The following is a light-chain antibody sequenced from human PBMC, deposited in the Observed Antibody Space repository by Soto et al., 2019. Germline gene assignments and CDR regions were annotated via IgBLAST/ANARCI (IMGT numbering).Light chain of an antibody. Sequence: EIVLTQSPGTLSLSPGERATLSCRAGQNVSSYLAWYQQKPGQAPRLLIYDASNRATGIPARFSGSGSGTDFTLTISSLEPEDFAVYYCQQRSRTFGQGTKVDIK. CDR3: QQRSRT. CDR1: QNVSSY. J-gene: IGKJ1*01. V-gene: IGKV3-11*01. CDR2: DAS.